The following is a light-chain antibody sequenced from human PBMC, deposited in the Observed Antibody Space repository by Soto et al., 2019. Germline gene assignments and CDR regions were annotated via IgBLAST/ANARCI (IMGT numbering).Light chain of an antibody. CDR3: QQYGNSPLT. CDR2: AAS. CDR1: QSISSY. V-gene: IGKV1-39*01. J-gene: IGKJ4*01. Sequence: DIQMTQSPSSLSASVGDRVTITCRASQSISSYLNWYQQKPGKAPKLLIYAASSLQSGVPSRFSGSGSGTDFTLTISSLQPEDFALFYCQQYGNSPLTFGGGTKVDIK.